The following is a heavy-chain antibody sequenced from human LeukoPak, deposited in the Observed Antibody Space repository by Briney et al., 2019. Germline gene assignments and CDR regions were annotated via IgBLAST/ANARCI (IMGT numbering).Heavy chain of an antibody. CDR1: GFTFGDYA. Sequence: GGSLRLSCTTSGFTFGDYAVSWVRQAPGKGLEWVGFIRSKAYGGTTEYAASVKGRFTISRDDSKSIAYLQMNSLKIEDTAVYYCSRARYGSGRYTPFDHWGQGTLVTVSS. J-gene: IGHJ4*02. CDR3: SRARYGSGRYTPFDH. D-gene: IGHD3-10*01. V-gene: IGHV3-49*04. CDR2: IRSKAYGGTT.